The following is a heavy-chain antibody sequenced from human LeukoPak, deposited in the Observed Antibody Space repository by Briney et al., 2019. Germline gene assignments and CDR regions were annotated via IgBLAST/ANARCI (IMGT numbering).Heavy chain of an antibody. V-gene: IGHV4-34*01. CDR1: GGSFSGYY. CDR2: INHSGST. J-gene: IGHJ4*02. CDR3: SKTKYSSGWYGGVDY. D-gene: IGHD6-19*01. Sequence: SETLSRTCAVYGGSFSGYYWSWIRQPPGKGLEWIGEINHSGSTNYNPSLKSRVTISVDTSKNQFSLKLSSVTAADTAVYYCSKTKYSSGWYGGVDYWGQGTLVTVSS.